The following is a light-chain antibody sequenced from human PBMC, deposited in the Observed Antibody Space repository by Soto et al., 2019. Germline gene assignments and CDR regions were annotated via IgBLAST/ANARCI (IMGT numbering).Light chain of an antibody. J-gene: IGKJ2*01. CDR1: QSIGSW. Sequence: DIQMTQSPSTLSASVGDGVTITCPASQSIGSWLAWYQQKPGEAPKLLISKATNLQSGVPSRFSGSGSGTDFSLTISSLQPVDSATYFCQQYNVFQYSFGPGTKLEI. CDR3: QQYNVFQYS. CDR2: KAT. V-gene: IGKV1-5*03.